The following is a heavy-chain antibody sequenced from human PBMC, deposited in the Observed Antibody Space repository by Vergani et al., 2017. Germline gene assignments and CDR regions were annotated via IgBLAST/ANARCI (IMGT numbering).Heavy chain of an antibody. CDR3: ARGGSGSYQNYYFDY. V-gene: IGHV3-30*01. J-gene: IGHJ4*02. CDR2: ISYDGSNK. Sequence: QVQLVESGGGVVQPGRSLRLSCAASGFTFSSYAMHWVRQAPGKGLEWVAVISYDGSNKYYADSVKVRFTISRDNSKNTLYLQMNSLRAEDTAVYYCARGGSGSYQNYYFDYWGQGTLVTVSS. CDR1: GFTFSSYA. D-gene: IGHD1-26*01.